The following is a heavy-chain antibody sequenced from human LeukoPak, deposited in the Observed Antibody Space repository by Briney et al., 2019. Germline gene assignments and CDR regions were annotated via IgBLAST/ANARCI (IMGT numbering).Heavy chain of an antibody. V-gene: IGHV3-30*18. J-gene: IGHJ4*02. CDR2: ISYDGSNK. CDR3: AKQGDSGYAPG. CDR1: GFTFSSYG. D-gene: IGHD5-12*01. Sequence: GGSLRLSCAASGFTFSSYGMHWVRQAPGKGLEWVAVISYDGSNKYYADSVKGRFTISRDNSKNTLYLQMNSLRAEDTAVYYCAKQGDSGYAPGWGQGTLVTFSS.